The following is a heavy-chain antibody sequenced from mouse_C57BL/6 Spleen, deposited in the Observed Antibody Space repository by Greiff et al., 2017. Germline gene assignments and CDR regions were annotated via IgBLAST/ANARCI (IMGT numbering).Heavy chain of an antibody. J-gene: IGHJ4*01. D-gene: IGHD4-1*01. Sequence: EVHLVESGGGLVKPGGSLKLSCAASGFTFSDYGMHWVRQAPEKGLEWVAYISSGSSTIYYADTVKGRFTISRDNAKNTLFLQMTRLRSEDTAMYYCARRRTGTGYAMDYWGQGTSVTVSS. CDR1: GFTFSDYG. V-gene: IGHV5-17*01. CDR2: ISSGSSTI. CDR3: ARRRTGTGYAMDY.